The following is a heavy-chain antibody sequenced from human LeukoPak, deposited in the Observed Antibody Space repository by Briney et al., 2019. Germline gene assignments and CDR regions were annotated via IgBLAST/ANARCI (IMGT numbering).Heavy chain of an antibody. V-gene: IGHV3-23*01. CDR3: AKTNMIRAFDI. D-gene: IGHD3-22*01. Sequence: GGSLRLSCAASGFTFSSYAMSWSGKPPGKGLEWVSAISGSGGSTYYADSVKGRFTISRDNSKNTLYLQMNSLRAEDTAVYYCAKTNMIRAFDIWGQGTMVTVSS. CDR2: ISGSGGST. J-gene: IGHJ3*02. CDR1: GFTFSSYA.